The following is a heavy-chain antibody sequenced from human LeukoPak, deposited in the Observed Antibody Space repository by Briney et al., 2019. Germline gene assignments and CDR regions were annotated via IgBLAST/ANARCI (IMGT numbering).Heavy chain of an antibody. CDR1: GFTFSTYW. V-gene: IGHV3-7*01. J-gene: IGHJ4*02. Sequence: GGSLRLSCAASGFTFSTYWMTWVRQAPGKGLEWAANIKQDGSEKYFVDSVKGRFTISRDNANNSLYLQMNSLRAEDTAVYYCARGGGLLYDYVWGSRPLDYWGQGTLVTVSS. D-gene: IGHD3-16*01. CDR2: IKQDGSEK. CDR3: ARGGGLLYDYVWGSRPLDY.